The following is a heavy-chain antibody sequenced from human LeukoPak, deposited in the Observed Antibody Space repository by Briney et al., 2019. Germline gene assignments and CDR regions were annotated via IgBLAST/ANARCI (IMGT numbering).Heavy chain of an antibody. J-gene: IGHJ6*02. V-gene: IGHV5-10-1*01. CDR3: AGALSSSWYPWSYYYYGMDV. CDR1: GYSFTSYW. CDR2: IDPSDSYT. Sequence: GESLQISCKGSGYSFTSYWISWVRQMPGKGLEWMGRIDPSDSYTNYSPSFQGHVTISADKSISTAYLQWSSLKASDTAMYYCAGALSSSWYPWSYYYYGMDVWGQGTTVTVSS. D-gene: IGHD6-13*01.